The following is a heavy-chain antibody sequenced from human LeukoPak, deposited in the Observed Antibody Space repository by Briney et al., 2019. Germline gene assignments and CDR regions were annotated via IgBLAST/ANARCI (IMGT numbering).Heavy chain of an antibody. Sequence: ASVKVSCKASGYTFSSYYMHWLRQAPGQGLEWMGIINPSGGSTSYAQKFQGRVTITRDTSASTAYMELSSLRSEDTAVYYCARSRRYSSSWYGWFDPWGQGTLVTVSS. CDR3: ARSRRYSSSWYGWFDP. V-gene: IGHV1-46*01. CDR2: INPSGGST. D-gene: IGHD6-13*01. J-gene: IGHJ5*02. CDR1: GYTFSSYY.